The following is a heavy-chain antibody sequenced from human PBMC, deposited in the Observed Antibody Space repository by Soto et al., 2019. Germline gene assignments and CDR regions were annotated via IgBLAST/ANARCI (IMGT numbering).Heavy chain of an antibody. CDR1: GYSFTSYW. J-gene: IGHJ6*02. Sequence: PGESLKISCKGSGYSFTSYWIGWVRQMPGKGLEWMGIIYPGDSDTRYSPSFQGQVTITADKSTSTVYMELSSLRSEDTAVFYCARPSGDIVVLPAARFSRYYGMDVWGQGTTVTVSS. CDR3: ARPSGDIVVLPAARFSRYYGMDV. V-gene: IGHV5-51*01. D-gene: IGHD2-2*01. CDR2: IYPGDSDT.